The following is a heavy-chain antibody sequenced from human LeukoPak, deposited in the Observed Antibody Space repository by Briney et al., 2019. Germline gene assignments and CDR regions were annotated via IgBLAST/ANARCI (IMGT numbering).Heavy chain of an antibody. CDR3: ARDKSWDY. CDR1: AYTFTGYY. Sequence: ASVKVSCKASAYTFTGYYMHWVRQAPGQGLEWMGWINPNSGGTNYAQNFQGRVTMTRDTSISTAYMELSRLRSDDTAVYYCARDKSWDYWGQGTLVTVSS. J-gene: IGHJ4*02. CDR2: INPNSGGT. V-gene: IGHV1-2*02.